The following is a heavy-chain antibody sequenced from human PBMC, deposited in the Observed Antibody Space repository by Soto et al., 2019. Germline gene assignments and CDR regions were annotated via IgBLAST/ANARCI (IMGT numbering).Heavy chain of an antibody. J-gene: IGHJ3*02. CDR3: ARRELRFLEWPLNAFDI. Sequence: GESLKISCKGSGYSFTSYWIGWVRQMPGKGLEWMGIIYPGDSDTRYSPSFQGQVTISADKSISTAYLQWSSLKASDTAMYYCARRELRFLEWPLNAFDIWGQGTMVTVSS. D-gene: IGHD3-3*01. V-gene: IGHV5-51*01. CDR2: IYPGDSDT. CDR1: GYSFTSYW.